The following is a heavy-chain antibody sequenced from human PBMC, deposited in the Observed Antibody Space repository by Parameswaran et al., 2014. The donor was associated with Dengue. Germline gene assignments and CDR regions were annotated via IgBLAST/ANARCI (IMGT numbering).Heavy chain of an antibody. J-gene: IGHJ4*02. CDR3: ARDGAVDTAMIISL. D-gene: IGHD5-18*01. CDR2: ISSSSSTI. Sequence: WIRQPPGKGLEWVSYISSSSSTIYYADSVKGRFTISRDNAKNSLYLQMNSLRDEDTAVYYCARDGAVDTAMIISLWGQGTLVTVSS. V-gene: IGHV3-48*02.